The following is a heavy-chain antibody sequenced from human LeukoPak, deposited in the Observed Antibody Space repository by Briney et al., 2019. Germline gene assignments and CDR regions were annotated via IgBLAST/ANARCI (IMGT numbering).Heavy chain of an antibody. D-gene: IGHD1-14*01. CDR3: AKESPYRAPTRTYYFDY. V-gene: IGHV3-23*01. CDR1: GFTFSSYA. CDR2: ISGSDGRL. J-gene: IGHJ4*02. Sequence: GSLRLSCAGSGFTFSSYALSWVRQAPGKGLEGVSAISGSDGRLFYADSVKGRFTISRDNSKNTLHLQMNSLRAEDTAVYYCAKESPYRAPTRTYYFDYWGQGTLVTVSS.